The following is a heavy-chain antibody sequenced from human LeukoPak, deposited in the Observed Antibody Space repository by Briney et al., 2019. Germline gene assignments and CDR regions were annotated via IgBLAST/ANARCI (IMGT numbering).Heavy chain of an antibody. J-gene: IGHJ3*02. V-gene: IGHV4-39*01. CDR2: IYYSGST. CDR3: ARRCSSTSCTTKAAFDI. CDR1: GGSISSSIYY. Sequence: PSETLSLTCTVSGGSISSSIYYWGWIRQPPGKGLEWIGSIYYSGSTYYNPSLESRVTISVDTSKNQFSLKLSSVTAADTAVYYCARRCSSTSCTTKAAFDIWGQGTMVTVSS. D-gene: IGHD2-2*01.